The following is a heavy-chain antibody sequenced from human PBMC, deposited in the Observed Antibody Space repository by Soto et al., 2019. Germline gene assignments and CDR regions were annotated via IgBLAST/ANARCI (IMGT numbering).Heavy chain of an antibody. CDR3: ASLYYYGSGSYGSYYYGMDV. V-gene: IGHV5-10-1*01. Sequence: PGESLKISCKGSGYSFTSYWISWVRQMPGKGLEWMGRIDPSDSYTNYSPSFQGHVTISADKSISTAYLQWSSLKASDTAMYYCASLYYYGSGSYGSYYYGMDVWGQGTTVTVSS. J-gene: IGHJ6*02. D-gene: IGHD3-10*01. CDR2: IDPSDSYT. CDR1: GYSFTSYW.